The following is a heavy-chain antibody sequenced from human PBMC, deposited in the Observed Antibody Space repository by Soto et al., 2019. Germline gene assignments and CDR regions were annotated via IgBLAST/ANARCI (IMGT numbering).Heavy chain of an antibody. Sequence: QVQLVQSGAEVKKPGSSVKVSCKASGGTFSSYAISWVRQAPGQGLEWMGGIIPIFGTANYAQKFQGRVTMTAEEATSTAYMELSSLRSEDTAVYYCASIGDYYDSSGYYHHFDYWGQGTLVTVSS. J-gene: IGHJ4*02. D-gene: IGHD3-22*01. CDR3: ASIGDYYDSSGYYHHFDY. CDR2: IIPIFGTA. CDR1: GGTFSSYA. V-gene: IGHV1-69*12.